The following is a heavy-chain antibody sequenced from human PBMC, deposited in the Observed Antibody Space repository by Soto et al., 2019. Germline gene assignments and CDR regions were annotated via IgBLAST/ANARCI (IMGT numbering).Heavy chain of an antibody. Sequence: EVQPAESGGGLAQPGGSLRLSCAASGFTLSGYAMDLVRQAPGKGLEYVSGISSNGVGTYYANSVQGRFTISRDNSKNTVYLQMGSLRPEDMAVYYCARRARPDFYSMDVWGKGTTVTVSS. V-gene: IGHV3-64*01. CDR3: ARRARPDFYSMDV. D-gene: IGHD6-6*01. J-gene: IGHJ6*03. CDR2: ISSNGVGT. CDR1: GFTLSGYA.